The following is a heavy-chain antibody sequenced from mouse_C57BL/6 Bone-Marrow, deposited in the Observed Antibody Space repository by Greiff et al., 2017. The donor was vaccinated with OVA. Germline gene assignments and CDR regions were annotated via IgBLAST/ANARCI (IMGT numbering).Heavy chain of an antibody. CDR1: GYTFTDYN. D-gene: IGHD2-4*01. Sequence: EVQLQQSGPELAKPGASVMIPCKASGYTFTDYNMDWVKQSHGKSLEWIGDINSNNGGTIYNQKFKGKATLTVDKSSSTAYMELRSLTSEDTAVYYCARGGYYDYDGGAWFAYWGQGTLVTVSA. J-gene: IGHJ3*01. V-gene: IGHV1-18*01. CDR2: INSNNGGT. CDR3: ARGGYYDYDGGAWFAY.